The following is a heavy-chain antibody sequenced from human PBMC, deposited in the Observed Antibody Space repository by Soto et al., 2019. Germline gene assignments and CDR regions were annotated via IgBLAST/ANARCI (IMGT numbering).Heavy chain of an antibody. V-gene: IGHV1-69*02. CDR1: GGTFSTYT. Sequence: QVQLVQSGAEVKKPGASVKVSCKASGGTFSTYTISWVRQAPGQGLEWMGRIIPSPGIANYVQKFQGSVTITADKSTSTAYMELRSLRSEDTAVYYCASRSTVVVAATEAFDYWGQGTLVTVSS. CDR2: IIPSPGIA. D-gene: IGHD2-15*01. CDR3: ASRSTVVVAATEAFDY. J-gene: IGHJ4*02.